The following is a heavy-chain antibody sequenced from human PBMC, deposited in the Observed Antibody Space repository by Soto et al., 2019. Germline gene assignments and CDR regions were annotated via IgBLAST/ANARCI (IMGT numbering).Heavy chain of an antibody. J-gene: IGHJ4*02. D-gene: IGHD3-9*01. V-gene: IGHV3-66*01. CDR3: ARGRSRNNILTE. CDR2: IYSVGTT. Sequence: EVQLVESGGGLVQPGGSLRLSCAASGFTVSSDYMSWVRQAPGKGLEWVSIIYSVGTTYYADSVKGRFTISRDDSKNTLYLQMNSLRVEDTAGYYCARGRSRNNILTEWGQGTLVTVSS. CDR1: GFTVSSDY.